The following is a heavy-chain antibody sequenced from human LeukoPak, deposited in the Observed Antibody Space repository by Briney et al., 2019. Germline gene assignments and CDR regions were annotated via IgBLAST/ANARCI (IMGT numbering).Heavy chain of an antibody. D-gene: IGHD3-10*01. CDR3: ARGKIGSGSDPNYYYYYYMDV. J-gene: IGHJ6*03. CDR1: GGSFSGYY. V-gene: IGHV4-59*10. CDR2: IYTSWST. Sequence: PSETLSLTCAVYGGSFSGYYWSWIRQPAGKGLEGIGRIYTSWSTNYTPSLKSRVTISVDTSKTQFSLTLSSVTAADTAVYYCARGKIGSGSDPNYYYYYYMDVWGKGTTVTISS.